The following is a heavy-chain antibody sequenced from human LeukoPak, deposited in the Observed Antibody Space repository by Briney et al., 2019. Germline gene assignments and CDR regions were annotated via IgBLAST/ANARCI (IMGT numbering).Heavy chain of an antibody. V-gene: IGHV3-7*01. CDR3: ASDYDFWSGYYQNRGYFDY. J-gene: IGHJ4*02. CDR1: GFTFSSYW. CDR2: IKQDGSEK. Sequence: GGSLRLSCAASGFTFSSYWMSWVRQAPGKGLEWVANIKQDGSEKYYVDSVKGRFTISRDNAKNSLYLQMNSLRAEDTAVYYCASDYDFWSGYYQNRGYFDYWGQGTLVTVSS. D-gene: IGHD3-3*01.